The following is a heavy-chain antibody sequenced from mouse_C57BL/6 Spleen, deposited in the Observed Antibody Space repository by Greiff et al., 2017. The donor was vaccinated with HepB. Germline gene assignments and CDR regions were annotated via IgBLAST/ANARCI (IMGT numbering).Heavy chain of an antibody. V-gene: IGHV5-12*01. CDR1: GFTFSDYY. CDR3: ARHEYDWYFDV. D-gene: IGHD5-1*01. J-gene: IGHJ1*03. CDR2: ISNGGGST. Sequence: DVKLVESGGGLVQPGGSPKLSCAASGFTFSDYYMYWVRQTPEKRLEWVAYISNGGGSTYYPDTVKGRFTISRDNAKNTLYLQMSRLKSEDTAMYYCARHEYDWYFDVWGTGTTVTVSS.